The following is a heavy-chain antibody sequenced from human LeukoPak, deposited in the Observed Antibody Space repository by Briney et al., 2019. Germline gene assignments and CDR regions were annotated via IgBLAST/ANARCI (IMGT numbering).Heavy chain of an antibody. CDR1: GFNFRNHA. Sequence: PGGSLRLSCVVSGFNFRNHAMSWVRQAPGKGLEWVAFIRHDGSNKFHADSVKGRFTISRDNSKNTVYLQMNSLRAEDTAVYYCAKDLTQKTYEGSPGLDVWGKGTTVTVSS. CDR2: IRHDGSNK. CDR3: AKDLTQKTYEGSPGLDV. J-gene: IGHJ6*04. D-gene: IGHD3-22*01. V-gene: IGHV3-30*02.